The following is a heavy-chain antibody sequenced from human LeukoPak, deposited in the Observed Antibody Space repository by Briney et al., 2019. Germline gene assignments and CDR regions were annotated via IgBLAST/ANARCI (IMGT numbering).Heavy chain of an antibody. V-gene: IGHV4-4*02. CDR3: ARADYGDYGTSNWFDP. D-gene: IGHD4-17*01. Sequence: SGTLSLTRAVSGVSISSSNWWSWVRQPPGKGLEWIGEIYHSGSTNYNPSLKSRVTISVDKSKNQFSLKLSSVTAADTAVYYCARADYGDYGTSNWFDPWGQGTLVTVSS. J-gene: IGHJ5*02. CDR1: GVSISSSNW. CDR2: IYHSGST.